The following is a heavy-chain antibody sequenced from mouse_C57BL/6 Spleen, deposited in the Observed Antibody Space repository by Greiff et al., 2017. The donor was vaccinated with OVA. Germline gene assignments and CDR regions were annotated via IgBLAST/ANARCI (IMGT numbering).Heavy chain of an antibody. CDR2: ISYDGSN. CDR1: GYSITSGYY. CDR3: ARAGTGTGDFDY. V-gene: IGHV3-6*01. J-gene: IGHJ2*01. D-gene: IGHD4-1*01. Sequence: EVQLQESGPGLVKPSQSLSLTCSVTGYSITSGYYWNWIRQFPGNKLEWMGYISYDGSNNYNPSLKNRISITRDTSKNQFFLKLNSVTTEDTATYYCARAGTGTGDFDYWGQGTTLTVSS.